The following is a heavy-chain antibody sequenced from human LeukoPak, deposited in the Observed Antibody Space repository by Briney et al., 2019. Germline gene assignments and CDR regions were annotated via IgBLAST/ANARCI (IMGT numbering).Heavy chain of an antibody. CDR2: INPNSGGT. J-gene: IGHJ6*03. Sequence: ASVKVSXKASGYTFTGYYMHWMRQAPGQGLEWMGWINPNSGGTNYAQKFQGRVTMTRDTSISTAYMELSRLRSDDTAVYYCARGAWAVVAATPSWYYYYYMDVWGKGTTVTVSS. V-gene: IGHV1-2*02. CDR1: GYTFTGYY. D-gene: IGHD2-15*01. CDR3: ARGAWAVVAATPSWYYYYYMDV.